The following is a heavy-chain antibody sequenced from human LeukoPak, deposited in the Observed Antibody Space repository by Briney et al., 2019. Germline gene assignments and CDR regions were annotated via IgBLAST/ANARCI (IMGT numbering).Heavy chain of an antibody. V-gene: IGHV3-48*01. CDR2: ISSSSSTI. CDR1: GFTFSMFS. J-gene: IGHJ4*02. D-gene: IGHD2-21*02. Sequence: GGSLRLSCAASGFTFSMFSMNWVRQAPGKGLEWISYISSSSSTIHYSDSVKGRFTISRDNAKKSLYLQMSSLRAEDTALYFCVRDSYCGGDCYRLHDLWGQGTLVAVSS. CDR3: VRDSYCGGDCYRLHDL.